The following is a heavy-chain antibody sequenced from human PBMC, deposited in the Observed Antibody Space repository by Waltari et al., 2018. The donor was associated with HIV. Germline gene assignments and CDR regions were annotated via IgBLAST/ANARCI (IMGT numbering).Heavy chain of an antibody. Sequence: QVQLVQSGAEVKKPGSSVKVSCKASGGSFSNNAIRWVRQAPGPGLAWMGGIIPVFGTTYYSQKFQGRVTITADVSLTTAYMDLSSLGSDDTAFYFCARGAASNTFNSYFDSWGQGVLVTVSS. CDR3: ARGAASNTFNSYFDS. V-gene: IGHV1-69*13. D-gene: IGHD6-25*01. J-gene: IGHJ4*02. CDR2: IIPVFGTT. CDR1: GGSFSNNA.